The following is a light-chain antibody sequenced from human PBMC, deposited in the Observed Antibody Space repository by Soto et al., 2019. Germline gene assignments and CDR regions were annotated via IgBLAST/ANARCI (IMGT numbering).Light chain of an antibody. J-gene: IGKJ1*01. CDR1: QSIGTF. CDR2: TSF. CDR3: QQAFSAEWT. V-gene: IGKV1-39*01. Sequence: IPMTQSLSSLSASVGDRVSITWWASQSIGTFLNWYQKKPGEDPNILIHTSFTLYSGVPSRFSGSGSGTDFNLTISSLQTEDCATYVCQQAFSAEWTFCQLTKGDIK.